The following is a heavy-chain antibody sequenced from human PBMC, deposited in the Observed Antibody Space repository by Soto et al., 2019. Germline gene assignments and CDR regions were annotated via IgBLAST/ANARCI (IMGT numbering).Heavy chain of an antibody. V-gene: IGHV4-31*03. CDR3: ARDSSHYGSGVIDY. CDR2: IYYSGST. CDR1: GGSITSGGYY. J-gene: IGHJ4*02. D-gene: IGHD3-10*01. Sequence: QVQLQESGPGLVKPSQTLSLTCTVSGGSITSGGYYWSWIRQHPGKGLEWIGYIYYSGSTYYNPYLKSRVTISVDTSKNQFSLKLSSVTAADTAVYYCARDSSHYGSGVIDYWGQGTLVTVSS.